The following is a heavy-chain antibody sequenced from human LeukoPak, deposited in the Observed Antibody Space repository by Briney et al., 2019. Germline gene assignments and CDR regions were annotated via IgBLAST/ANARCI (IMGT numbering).Heavy chain of an antibody. CDR1: GGSISSHY. D-gene: IGHD1-26*01. J-gene: IGHJ6*03. V-gene: IGHV4-59*11. Sequence: SETLSLTCTVSGGSISSHYWSWIRQPPGKGLEWIGYIYYSGSTNYNPSLKSRVTISVDTSKNQFSLKLSSVTAADTAVYYCARVIVGATTSPGYYYYMDVWGKGTTVTVSS. CDR2: IYYSGST. CDR3: ARVIVGATTSPGYYYYMDV.